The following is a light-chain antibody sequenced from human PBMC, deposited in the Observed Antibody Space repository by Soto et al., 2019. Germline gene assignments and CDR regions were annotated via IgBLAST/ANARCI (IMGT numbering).Light chain of an antibody. V-gene: IGLV3-1*01. Sequence: SYEPTQPPSVSVSPGQTASITCYGDKLGDRYAAWYQQKPGQSPVLVIYQDNKRPSGIPERISGSNSGNSATLTISGTQSMDEADYYCQAWDSSTLYVFGTGTKVTVL. CDR1: KLGDRY. J-gene: IGLJ1*01. CDR2: QDN. CDR3: QAWDSSTLYV.